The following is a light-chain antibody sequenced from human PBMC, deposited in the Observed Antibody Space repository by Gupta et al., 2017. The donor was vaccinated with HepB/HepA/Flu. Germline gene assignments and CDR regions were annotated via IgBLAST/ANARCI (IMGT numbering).Light chain of an antibody. CDR2: EVS. V-gene: IGLV2-14*01. J-gene: IGLJ2*01. CDR3: SSLTTSITVV. Sequence: ALTLPASACGSPRQTTTISCTGSSSDVVVYNYVSWYRQSPGKAPKLMMYEVSNRPSGVSDRFSGSKSGNTASLTISGLQAEDEADYYCSSLTTSITVVFGGGTRLTVL. CDR1: SSDVVVYNY.